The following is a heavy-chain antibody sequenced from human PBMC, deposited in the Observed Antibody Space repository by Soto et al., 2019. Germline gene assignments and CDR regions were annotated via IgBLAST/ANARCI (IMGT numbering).Heavy chain of an antibody. J-gene: IGHJ4*02. D-gene: IGHD5-12*01. Sequence: PGGSLRLSCASSGFTFSSYAMSLVRQAPGKGLEWVSAISGSGGSTYYADSVKGRFTISRDNSKNTLYLQMNSLRAEDTAVYYCAKDRDSGYDPPLDYWGQGTLVTVSS. CDR3: AKDRDSGYDPPLDY. CDR2: ISGSGGST. CDR1: GFTFSSYA. V-gene: IGHV3-23*01.